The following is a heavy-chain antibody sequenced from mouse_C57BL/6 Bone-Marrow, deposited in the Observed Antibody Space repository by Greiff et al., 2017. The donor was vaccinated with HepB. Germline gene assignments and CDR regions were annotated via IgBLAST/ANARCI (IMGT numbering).Heavy chain of an antibody. CDR3: AREGTWFAY. Sequence: VQLQQSGPVLVKPGASVKMSCKASGYTFTDYYMNWVKQSHGKSLEWIGVINPYNGGTSYNQKFKGKATLTVDKSSSTAYMDLNSLTSEDSAVYYCAREGTWFAYWGQGTLVTVSA. CDR2: INPYNGGT. J-gene: IGHJ3*01. V-gene: IGHV1-19*01. CDR1: GYTFTDYY.